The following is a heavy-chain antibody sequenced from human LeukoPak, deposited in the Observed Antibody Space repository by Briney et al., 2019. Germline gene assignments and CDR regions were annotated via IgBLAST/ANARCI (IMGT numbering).Heavy chain of an antibody. Sequence: GGSLRLSCAASEFTFSSYAMSWVRQAPGKGLEWVSGISASGGTTYYADSVKGRFTISRDNSKNTLYLQMNSLRAEDTAVYYCAKDRLTNLNIGNLGYCSGGSCYSGFFDYWGQGTLVTVSS. CDR1: EFTFSSYA. CDR3: AKDRLTNLNIGNLGYCSGGSCYSGFFDY. V-gene: IGHV3-23*01. J-gene: IGHJ4*02. CDR2: ISASGGTT. D-gene: IGHD2-15*01.